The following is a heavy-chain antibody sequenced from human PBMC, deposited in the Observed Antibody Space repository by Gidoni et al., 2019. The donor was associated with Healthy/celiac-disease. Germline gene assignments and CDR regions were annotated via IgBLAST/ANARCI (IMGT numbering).Heavy chain of an antibody. J-gene: IGHJ6*02. CDR3: ASPEEYCPGGVCDGGYYYGMDV. CDR1: GGSISSSSYY. Sequence: QLQLQESGPGLVKPSETLSLTCTVSGGSISSSSYYWGWIRQPPGKGLEWIGSSYYSGSTYYNPSLKSRVTISVDTSKNQFSLKLSSVTAADTAVYYCASPEEYCPGGVCDGGYYYGMDVWGQGTTVTVS. V-gene: IGHV4-39*01. D-gene: IGHD2-8*02. CDR2: SYYSGST.